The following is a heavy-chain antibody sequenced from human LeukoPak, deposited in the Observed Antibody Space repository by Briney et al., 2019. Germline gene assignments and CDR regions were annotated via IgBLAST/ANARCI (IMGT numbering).Heavy chain of an antibody. CDR2: IYYSGST. CDR3: ARRTSTRAVAGTFGAFDI. CDR1: GGSISSSTYY. Sequence: SETLSLTCTVSGGSISSSTYYWGWIRQPPGKGLEWIGSIYYSGSTYYNPSLKSRVTISVDTSKNQFSLKLSSVTAADTAVYYCARRTSTRAVAGTFGAFDIWGQGTMVTVSS. V-gene: IGHV4-39*01. D-gene: IGHD6-19*01. J-gene: IGHJ3*02.